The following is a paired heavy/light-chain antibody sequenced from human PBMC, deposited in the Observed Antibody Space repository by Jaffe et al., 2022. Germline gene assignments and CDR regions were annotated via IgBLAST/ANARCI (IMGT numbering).Light chain of an antibody. Sequence: QSALTQPASVSGSPGQSITISCSGTSSDIGGYHYVSWYQQHPGKAPELVIYEVINRPSGVSNRFSGSKSGNTASLTISGLQAEDEADYYCSSYTSSRIPVFGTGTKVTVL. V-gene: IGLV2-14*01. CDR3: SSYTSSRIPV. CDR2: EVI. J-gene: IGLJ1*01. CDR1: SSDIGGYHY.
Heavy chain of an antibody. Sequence: QVQLVQSGVEVKIPGASVKVPCKASGYPFTAYFINWVRQAPGQGLEWMGWSDPVSGGASYAQKFQGRITMTRDTSISTVYMELSGLRSDDTAVYYCARDAPYSGNSDFDYWGQGTLLTVSS. CDR3: ARDAPYSGNSDFDY. J-gene: IGHJ4*02. CDR2: SDPVSGGA. CDR1: GYPFTAYF. D-gene: IGHD1-26*01. V-gene: IGHV1-2*02.